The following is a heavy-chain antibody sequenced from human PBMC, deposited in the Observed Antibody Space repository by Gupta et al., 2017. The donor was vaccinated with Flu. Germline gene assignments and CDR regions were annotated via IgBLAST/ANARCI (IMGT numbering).Heavy chain of an antibody. Sequence: QVTLKESGPVLVKPTETLTLTCTVSGFSLSNARMGVSWIRQPPGKALEWLAHIFSNDEKSYSTSLKSRRTIAKDTSKSQVVLTMTNMDPVDTATYSCARSVPAAIRDPTYYYYYGMDVWGQGTTVTVSS. J-gene: IGHJ6*02. CDR1: GFSLSNARMG. CDR3: ARSVPAAIRDPTYYYYYGMDV. CDR2: IFSNDEK. D-gene: IGHD2-2*01. V-gene: IGHV2-26*01.